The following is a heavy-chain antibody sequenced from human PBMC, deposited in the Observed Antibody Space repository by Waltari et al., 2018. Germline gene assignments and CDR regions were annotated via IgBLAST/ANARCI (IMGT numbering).Heavy chain of an antibody. Sequence: EVQLVESGGGLVQPGGSLRLSCAASGFTFSSYSMNWVRQAPGKGLEWVSSISSSSSYIYYADSVKGRFTISRDNAKNSLYLQMNSLRAEDTAVYYCARVKDERWLVRRQGLYYFDYWGQGTLVTVSS. J-gene: IGHJ4*02. CDR3: ARVKDERWLVRRQGLYYFDY. V-gene: IGHV3-21*01. CDR2: ISSSSSYI. D-gene: IGHD6-19*01. CDR1: GFTFSSYS.